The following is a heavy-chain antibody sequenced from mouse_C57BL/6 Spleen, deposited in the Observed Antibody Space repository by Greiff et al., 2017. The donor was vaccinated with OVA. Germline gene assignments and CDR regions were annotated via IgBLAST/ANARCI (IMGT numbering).Heavy chain of an antibody. CDR2: ISYDGSN. J-gene: IGHJ1*03. Sequence: EVQRVESGPGLVKPSQSLSLTCSVTGYSITSGYYWNWIRQFPGNKLEWMGYISYDGSNNYNPSLKNRISITRDTSKNQFFLKLNSVTTEDTATYYCARDLDWDCYFDVWGTGTTVTVSS. V-gene: IGHV3-6*01. CDR3: ARDLDWDCYFDV. D-gene: IGHD4-1*01. CDR1: GYSITSGYY.